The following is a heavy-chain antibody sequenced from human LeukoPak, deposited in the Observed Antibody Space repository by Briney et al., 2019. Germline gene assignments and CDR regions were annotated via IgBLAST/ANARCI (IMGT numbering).Heavy chain of an antibody. V-gene: IGHV3-7*01. CDR2: IKQDGSEK. J-gene: IGHJ4*02. CDR1: GFTFSNYR. D-gene: IGHD3-10*01. Sequence: QSGGSLRLSCAASGFTFSNYRMTWVRQVPGKGLEWVASIKQDGSEKYYVDSVKGRFTISRDNAKNSLYLQMNSLRAEDTAVYYCARSITMVRGVTPPPGYWGQGTLVTVSS. CDR3: ARSITMVRGVTPPPGY.